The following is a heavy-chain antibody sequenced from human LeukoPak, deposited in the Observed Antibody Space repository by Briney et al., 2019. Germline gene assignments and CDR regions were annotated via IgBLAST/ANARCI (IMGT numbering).Heavy chain of an antibody. Sequence: GGSLRLSCAASGFTFSDYEMSWVRQAPGKGLEWVSYISSSGFTLNYADSVKGRFTISRDNAKNSLYLQMNSLRAEDTAVYYCARGVPKTSYYYYYMDVWGKGTTVTVSS. J-gene: IGHJ6*03. D-gene: IGHD4-11*01. CDR1: GFTFSDYE. CDR3: ARGVPKTSYYYYYMDV. CDR2: ISSSGFTL. V-gene: IGHV3-48*03.